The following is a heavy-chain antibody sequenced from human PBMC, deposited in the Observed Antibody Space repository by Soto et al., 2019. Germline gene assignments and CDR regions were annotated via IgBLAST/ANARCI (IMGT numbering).Heavy chain of an antibody. CDR3: ARDPPISYSSGWHGYFQH. J-gene: IGHJ1*01. V-gene: IGHV1-46*01. Sequence: ASVKVSCKASGYTFTSYYMHWVRQAPGQGLEWMGIINPSGGSTSYAQKLQGRVTMTRDTSTSTVYMELSSLRSEDTAVYYCARDPPISYSSGWHGYFQHWGQGTLVTVSS. CDR2: INPSGGST. D-gene: IGHD6-19*01. CDR1: GYTFTSYY.